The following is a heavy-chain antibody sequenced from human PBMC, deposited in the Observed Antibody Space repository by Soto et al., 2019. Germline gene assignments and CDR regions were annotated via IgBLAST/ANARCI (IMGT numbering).Heavy chain of an antibody. J-gene: IGHJ5*02. CDR1: GYTFTSYG. V-gene: IGHV1-18*01. CDR3: ARVIGYCSSTSCPGGWFDP. D-gene: IGHD2-2*01. Sequence: ASVKVSCKASGYTFTSYGISWVRQAPGQGLEWMGWISAYNGNTNYAQKLQGRVTMTTDTSTSTAYMELRSLRSDDTAVYYCARVIGYCSSTSCPGGWFDPWGQGTLVTVSS. CDR2: ISAYNGNT.